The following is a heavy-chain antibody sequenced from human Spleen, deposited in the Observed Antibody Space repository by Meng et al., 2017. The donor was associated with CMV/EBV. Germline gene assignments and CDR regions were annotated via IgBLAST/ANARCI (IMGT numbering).Heavy chain of an antibody. J-gene: IGHJ5*02. D-gene: IGHD3-10*01. CDR2: IHSGGTT. CDR3: VRGGYYYGSGSYDPSSRPFDP. Sequence: GGSLRLSCAASEFIVSLNYMNWVRQAPGKGLEWVSVIHSGGTTYYADSVKGRFTISRDNSKNTVSLQMNRLRAEDTAVYYCVRGGYYYGSGSYDPSSRPFDPWGQGALVTVSS. V-gene: IGHV3-53*01. CDR1: EFIVSLNY.